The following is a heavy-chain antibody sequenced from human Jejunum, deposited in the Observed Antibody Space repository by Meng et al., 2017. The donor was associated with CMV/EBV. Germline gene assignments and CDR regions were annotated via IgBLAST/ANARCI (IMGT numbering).Heavy chain of an antibody. CDR1: FTFGSYS. D-gene: IGHD3-10*01. CDR3: ARDPTRYGSGSFYVDY. CDR2: ISSDSNYI. J-gene: IGHJ4*02. V-gene: IGHV3-21*05. Sequence: FTFGSYSMHWVRQAPGKGLGWVSYISSDSNYIYYPDSVKGRFTISRDNAQNSLYLQMNSLRAEDTALYYCARDPTRYGSGSFYVDYWGRGTLVTVSS.